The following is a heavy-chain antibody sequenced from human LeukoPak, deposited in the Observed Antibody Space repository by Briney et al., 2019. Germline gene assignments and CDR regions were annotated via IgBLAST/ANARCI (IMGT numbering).Heavy chain of an antibody. Sequence: GGSLRLSCAASGFTFSSYGMHWVRQAPGKGLEWVAVIWYDGSNKYYADSVKGRFTISRDNSKNTLYLQMNSLRAEDTAVYYCARDRRIAARRSLSYYYYYMDAWGKGTTVTVSS. V-gene: IGHV3-33*01. CDR3: ARDRRIAARRSLSYYYYYMDA. CDR2: IWYDGSNK. D-gene: IGHD6-6*01. CDR1: GFTFSSYG. J-gene: IGHJ6*03.